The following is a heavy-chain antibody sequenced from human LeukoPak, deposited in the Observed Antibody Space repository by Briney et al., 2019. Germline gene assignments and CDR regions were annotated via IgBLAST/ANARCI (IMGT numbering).Heavy chain of an antibody. CDR3: ARAYCGGDCYSGRSPFDY. Sequence: SETLSLTCAVYGGSFSGYYWSWIRQPPGKGLEWIGEINHSGSTNYNPSLKSRVTISVDTSKNQFSLKLSSVTAADTAVYYCARAYCGGDCYSGRSPFDYWGQGTLVTVSS. CDR1: GGSFSGYY. J-gene: IGHJ4*02. CDR2: INHSGST. D-gene: IGHD2-21*02. V-gene: IGHV4-34*01.